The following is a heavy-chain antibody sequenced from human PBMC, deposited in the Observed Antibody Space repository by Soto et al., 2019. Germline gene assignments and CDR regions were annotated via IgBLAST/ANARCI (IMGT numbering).Heavy chain of an antibody. J-gene: IGHJ4*02. CDR2: ISSSSSYI. Sequence: GGSLRLSCAASGFTFSSYSMNWVRQAPGKGLEWVSSISSSSSYIYYADSVKGRFTISRDNAKNSLYLQMNSLRAEDTAVYYCARSVGIAAAGYYFDYWGQGTLVTVSS. D-gene: IGHD6-13*01. CDR1: GFTFSSYS. CDR3: ARSVGIAAAGYYFDY. V-gene: IGHV3-21*01.